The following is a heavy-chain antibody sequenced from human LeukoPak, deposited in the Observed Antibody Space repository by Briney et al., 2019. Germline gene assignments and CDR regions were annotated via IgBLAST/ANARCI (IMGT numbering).Heavy chain of an antibody. CDR3: AKKRDAFDI. CDR1: GFTFSNYA. Sequence: GGSLRLSCVASGFTFSNYAVGWVRQAPGKRPEWVSSLTDSGGTTYYVDSVKGRFAISRDNSKNTLYLHMNSLRAEDTAVYYCAKKRDAFDIWGQGTVVTVSS. CDR2: LTDSGGTT. J-gene: IGHJ3*02. D-gene: IGHD5-24*01. V-gene: IGHV3-23*01.